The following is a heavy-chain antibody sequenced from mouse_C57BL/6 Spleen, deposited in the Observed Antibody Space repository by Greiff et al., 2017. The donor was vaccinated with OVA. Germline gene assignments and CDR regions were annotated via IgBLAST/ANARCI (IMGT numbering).Heavy chain of an antibody. J-gene: IGHJ2*01. CDR1: GFTFSSYA. CDR2: ISDGGSYT. D-gene: IGHD3-3*01. Sequence: EVNVVESGGGLVKPGGSLKLSCAASGFTFSSYAMSWVRQTPEKRLEWVATISDGGSYTYYPDNVKGRFTISRDNAKNNLYLQMSHLKSEDTAMYYCARGGTSYYFDYWGQGTTLTVSS. V-gene: IGHV5-4*03. CDR3: ARGGTSYYFDY.